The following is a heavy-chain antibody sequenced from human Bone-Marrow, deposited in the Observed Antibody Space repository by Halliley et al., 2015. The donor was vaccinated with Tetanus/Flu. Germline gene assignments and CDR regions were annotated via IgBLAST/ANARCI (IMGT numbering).Heavy chain of an antibody. J-gene: IGHJ4*02. CDR3: ARGWVAGYSFDS. D-gene: IGHD6-13*01. V-gene: IGHV4-59*09. CDR2: IYYRGSS. Sequence: EWIGYIYYRGSSSYNPSLKSRVPISVDTSKNQFSLRLSSVTAADTAVYYCARGWVAGYSFDSWGQGTLVTVSS.